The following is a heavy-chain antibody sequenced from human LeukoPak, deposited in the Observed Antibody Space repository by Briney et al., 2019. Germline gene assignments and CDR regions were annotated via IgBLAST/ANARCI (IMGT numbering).Heavy chain of an antibody. D-gene: IGHD3-10*01. CDR3: ARGGQFSAYFDY. Sequence: GALRLSCAASGFTFSSYSMNWVRQAPGKGLEWVSSISSSSSYIYYADSVKGRFTISRDNAKNSLYLQMNSLRAGDTAVYYCARGGQFSAYFDYWGQGTLVTVSS. CDR2: ISSSSSYI. CDR1: GFTFSSYS. J-gene: IGHJ4*02. V-gene: IGHV3-21*01.